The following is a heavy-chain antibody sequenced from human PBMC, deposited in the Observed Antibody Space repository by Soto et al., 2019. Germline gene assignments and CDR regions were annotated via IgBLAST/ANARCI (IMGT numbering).Heavy chain of an antibody. CDR3: ARAVESYGGHPGQDFDY. V-gene: IGHV4-59*01. CDR1: GGSISSYY. Sequence: ASETLSLTCTVSGGSISSYYWSWIRQPPGKGLEWIGYIYYSGSTNYNPSLKSRVTISVDTSKNQFSLKLSSVTAADTAVYYCARAVESYGGHPGQDFDYWGQGTLVTVSS. CDR2: IYYSGST. D-gene: IGHD4-17*01. J-gene: IGHJ4*02.